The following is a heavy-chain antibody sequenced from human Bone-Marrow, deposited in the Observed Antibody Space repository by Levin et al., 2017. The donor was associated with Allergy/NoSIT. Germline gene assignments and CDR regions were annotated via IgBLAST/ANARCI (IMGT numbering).Heavy chain of an antibody. CDR1: GFSFSSHW. V-gene: IGHV3-74*01. Sequence: GESLKISCAASGFSFSSHWMHWVRQASGKGLVWVARVNNDGSETIYADSVKGRFTISRDNTKNTLYLQMNSLRAEDTALYYCTRDRPHTCFDPWGQGTLVTVSS. CDR2: VNNDGSET. J-gene: IGHJ5*02. CDR3: TRDRPHTCFDP.